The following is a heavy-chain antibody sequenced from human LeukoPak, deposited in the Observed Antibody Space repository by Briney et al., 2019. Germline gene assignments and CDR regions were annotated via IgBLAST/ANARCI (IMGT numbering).Heavy chain of an antibody. D-gene: IGHD3-3*01. V-gene: IGHV1-18*01. CDR3: ARGWNSWFDP. CDR2: ISGYNGHT. CDR1: GYTFTNYG. J-gene: IGHJ5*02. Sequence: GASVKLSCKASGYTFTNYGVTWVRHAPGQGLEGMGWISGYNGHTNYAQKSQGRVTMTTDTSTSTAYMELRSLRSDDTAVYYCARGWNSWFDPWGQGTLVTVSS.